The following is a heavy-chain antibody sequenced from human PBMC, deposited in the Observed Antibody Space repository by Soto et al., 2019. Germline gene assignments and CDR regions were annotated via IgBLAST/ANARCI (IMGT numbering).Heavy chain of an antibody. D-gene: IGHD6-13*01. CDR3: ARHLFSTWNTRTVIGMDV. V-gene: IGHV3-33*01. CDR1: GFTFSSYA. Sequence: QEQLEESGGGVVQPGRSLGLSCAASGFTFSSYAMHWDRQAPGKGLEWVAVIWNDGTNKYYADTVKDRFTISRDNFRNTLYLQMSSLRDEDTAVYVCARHLFSTWNTRTVIGMDVWGQGTTVTVSS. CDR2: IWNDGTNK. J-gene: IGHJ6*02.